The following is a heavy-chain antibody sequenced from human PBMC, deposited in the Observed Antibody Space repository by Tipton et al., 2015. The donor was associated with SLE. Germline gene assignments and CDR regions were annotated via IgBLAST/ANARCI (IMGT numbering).Heavy chain of an antibody. CDR3: AREEVAPNYHVDV. V-gene: IGHV4-61*02. D-gene: IGHD5-24*01. J-gene: IGHJ6*03. Sequence: TLSLTCTVSGGSITSGTYYWSWIRQPAGTGLEWIGRIFASGITTYNPSVRSRPTISIDTSKNLFSLELSSVTAADTAVYYCAREEVAPNYHVDVWGKGTTVTVSS. CDR2: IFASGIT. CDR1: GGSITSGTYY.